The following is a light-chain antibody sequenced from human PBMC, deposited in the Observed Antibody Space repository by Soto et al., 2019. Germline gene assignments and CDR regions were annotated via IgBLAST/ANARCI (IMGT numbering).Light chain of an antibody. Sequence: AIRMTQSPSSFSASTGDRVTITCRASQGISSYLAWYQQKPGKAPKLLIYAASTLQSGVPSRFSGSGSGTDFTLTTSCLQSEDFATYYCQQYYSYPLTFGGGTKVAIK. CDR3: QQYYSYPLT. CDR1: QGISSY. CDR2: AAS. J-gene: IGKJ4*01. V-gene: IGKV1-8*01.